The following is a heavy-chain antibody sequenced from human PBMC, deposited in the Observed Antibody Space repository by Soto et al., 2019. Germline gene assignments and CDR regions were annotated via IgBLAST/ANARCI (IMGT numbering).Heavy chain of an antibody. CDR3: ARGIRNYYGSDY. Sequence: GGSLRLSCEASGFTFSSYWMHWLRQSPGKGLEWVSRIKGDESSTSYADSVKGRFTISRDNARDTLYLQMNSLRAEDTAVYYCARGIRNYYGSDYWGQGTLVTVSS. D-gene: IGHD3-10*01. J-gene: IGHJ4*02. CDR2: IKGDESST. V-gene: IGHV3-74*01. CDR1: GFTFSSYW.